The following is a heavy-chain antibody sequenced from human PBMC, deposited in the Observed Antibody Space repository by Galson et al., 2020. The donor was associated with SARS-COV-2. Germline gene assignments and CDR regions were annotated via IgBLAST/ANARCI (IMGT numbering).Heavy chain of an antibody. J-gene: IGHJ4*02. CDR3: ARGGTGVLWFRELFAY. Sequence: GGSLRLSCEGSGFIFSDYEMTWVRQAPGKGLEWGSYISDGRKAVYYADSVKGRFTVSRDNAKRSLYLQMNSLRAEDTAVYYCARGGTGVLWFRELFAYWGQGTLVTVSS. D-gene: IGHD3-10*01. CDR2: ISDGRKAV. V-gene: IGHV3-48*03. CDR1: GFIFSDYE.